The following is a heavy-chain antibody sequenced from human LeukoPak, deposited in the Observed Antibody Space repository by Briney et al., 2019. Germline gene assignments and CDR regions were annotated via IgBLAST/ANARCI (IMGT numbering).Heavy chain of an antibody. V-gene: IGHV1-8*01. CDR2: MNPNSGNT. D-gene: IGHD3-3*01. CDR1: GYTFTSYD. Sequence: ASVKVSCKASGYTFTSYDINWVRLATGQGLEWMGWMNPNSGNTGYAQKFQGRVTMTRNTSISTAYMELSSLRSEDTAVYYCARAETLYDFWSGYYDYYYYGMDVWGQGTTVTVSS. J-gene: IGHJ6*02. CDR3: ARAETLYDFWSGYYDYYYYGMDV.